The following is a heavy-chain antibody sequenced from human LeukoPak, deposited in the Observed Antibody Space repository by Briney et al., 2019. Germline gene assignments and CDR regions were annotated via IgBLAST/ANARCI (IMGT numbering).Heavy chain of an antibody. CDR2: IYYSGNT. J-gene: IGHJ4*02. CDR1: DGSIIGYY. CDR3: ARSSADDYFDY. V-gene: IGHV4-59*01. Sequence: SETLSLTCTVSDGSIIGYYWSWIRQSPGKGLELIGYIYYSGNTNYNPSLKSRVTISVDTSKNQVSLKLSSVTAADTAVYYCARSSADDYFDYWGQGTLVTVSS.